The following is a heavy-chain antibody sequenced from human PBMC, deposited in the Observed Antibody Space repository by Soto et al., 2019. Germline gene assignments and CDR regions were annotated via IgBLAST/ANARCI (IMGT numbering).Heavy chain of an antibody. CDR2: IYYSGST. CDR1: GASISSGDYY. V-gene: IGHV4-30-4*01. Sequence: QVQLQESGPGLVKPSQTLSLTCTVSGASISSGDYYWTWIRQPPGTGLEWIGSIYYSGSTYYNPSLKSRVTISVDTSNNQFSLKLSSVTAADTAVYYCARASYDSSTYYLDYWGQGTLVTVSS. CDR3: ARASYDSSTYYLDY. J-gene: IGHJ4*02. D-gene: IGHD3-22*01.